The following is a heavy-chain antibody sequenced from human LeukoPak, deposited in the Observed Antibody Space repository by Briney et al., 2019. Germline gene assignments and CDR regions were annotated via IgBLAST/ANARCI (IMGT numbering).Heavy chain of an antibody. Sequence: GDSLGLSCVASGFTFNIYPMTWVRQSPGKGLEWVSTIGTSGDTYYADSVKGRFTISRDDSKNTLYLQMHSLGAEDTAVYCCAKSRIVDRRGYFDYWGQGTLVTVSS. D-gene: IGHD2-15*01. CDR3: AKSRIVDRRGYFDY. CDR1: GFTFNIYP. CDR2: IGTSGDT. V-gene: IGHV3-23*01. J-gene: IGHJ4*02.